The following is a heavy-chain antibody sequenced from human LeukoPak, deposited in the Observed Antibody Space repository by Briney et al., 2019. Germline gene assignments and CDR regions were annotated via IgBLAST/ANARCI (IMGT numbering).Heavy chain of an antibody. V-gene: IGHV4-38-2*01. J-gene: IGHJ4*02. CDR1: GYSISSGYD. Sequence: SETLSVTCAVPGYSISSGYDWGWIRQPPGKGLEWIGSIYHSGSTYYNPSLKSRVTISVDTSKNQFSLKLSSVTAADTAVYYCARQQLGGIDYWGQGTLVTVSS. CDR3: ARQQLGGIDY. D-gene: IGHD6-13*01. CDR2: IYHSGST.